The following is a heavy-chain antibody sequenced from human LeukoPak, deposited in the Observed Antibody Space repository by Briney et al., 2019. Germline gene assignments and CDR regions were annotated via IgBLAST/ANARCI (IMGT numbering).Heavy chain of an antibody. CDR3: AKHPSPYVGATEYYFDY. J-gene: IGHJ4*02. V-gene: IGHV3-23*01. Sequence: TGGSLRLSCAASGFTFSSYAMSWVRQAPGKGLEWVSAISGSGGSTYYADSVKGRFTISRDNSKNTLYLQMNSLRAEDTAVYYCAKHPSPYVGATEYYFDYWGQGTLVTVSS. CDR1: GFTFSSYA. D-gene: IGHD1-26*01. CDR2: ISGSGGST.